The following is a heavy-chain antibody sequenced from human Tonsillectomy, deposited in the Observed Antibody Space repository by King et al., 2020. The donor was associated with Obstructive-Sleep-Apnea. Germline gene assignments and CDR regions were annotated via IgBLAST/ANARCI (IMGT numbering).Heavy chain of an antibody. CDR2: ITPIFSKA. V-gene: IGHV1-69*01. CDR3: ARGGWEYSDSFLGAY. J-gene: IGHJ4*02. Sequence: VQLVESGTEMKKPGSSVTVSCKASGGSLKSYTLSWVRQAPGHGLEWVGGITPIFSKANYAQKFQGRATITADESSNTGYMELRSLTSEDTAIYYCARGGWEYSDSFLGAYWGQGTLVAVTS. D-gene: IGHD1-26*01. CDR1: GGSLKSYT.